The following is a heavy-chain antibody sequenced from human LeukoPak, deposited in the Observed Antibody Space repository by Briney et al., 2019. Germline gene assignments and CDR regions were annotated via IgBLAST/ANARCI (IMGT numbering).Heavy chain of an antibody. CDR2: INQDGSEK. V-gene: IGHV3-7*03. D-gene: IGHD3-22*01. Sequence: GGSLRLSCAGSGFTFSSYWMSWVRQAPGKGLEWVAKINQDGSEKDYVDSVEGRFRISRDNAKNELYLQMNSLRVEDTAVYYCAKVGSGYYDHLDFWGQGILVTVSS. CDR3: AKVGSGYYDHLDF. CDR1: GFTFSSYW. J-gene: IGHJ4*02.